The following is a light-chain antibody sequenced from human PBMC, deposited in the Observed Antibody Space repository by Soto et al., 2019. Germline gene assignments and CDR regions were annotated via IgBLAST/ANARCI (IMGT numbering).Light chain of an antibody. V-gene: IGLV2-14*03. CDR1: SSDVGGYNY. CDR2: DVS. Sequence: QSALTQPASVSGSPGQSITIPCTGTSSDVGGYNYVSWYQQHPGKAPKLMIYDVSYRPSGVSNRFSGSKSGNTASLTISGLQAEEEADYYCSSYTSSNTYVFGAGTKLTVL. J-gene: IGLJ1*01. CDR3: SSYTSSNTYV.